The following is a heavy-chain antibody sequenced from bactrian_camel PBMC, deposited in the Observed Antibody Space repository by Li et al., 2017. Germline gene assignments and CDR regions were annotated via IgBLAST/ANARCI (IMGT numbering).Heavy chain of an antibody. CDR1: GDEYDTAC. Sequence: QVQLVESGGGSVLPGGSLVLSCAVSGDEYDTACVGWFRQSPGKERERIATIATGAGRTYYADSVKGRFTISRDDVQNTLYLQLNSLKTEDTGMYYCAKGATPDAQWDFDYWGQGTQVTVS. D-gene: IGHD1*01. CDR3: AKGATPDAQWDFDY. V-gene: IGHV3S1*01. J-gene: IGHJ6*01. CDR2: IATGAGRT.